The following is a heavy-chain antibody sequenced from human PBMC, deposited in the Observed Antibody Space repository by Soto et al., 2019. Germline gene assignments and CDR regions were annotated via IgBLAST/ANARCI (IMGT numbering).Heavy chain of an antibody. D-gene: IGHD2-15*01. V-gene: IGHV1-8*01. Sequence: QVQLVQSGAEVKKPGASVKVSCKASGYTFTSYDINWVRQATGQGLEWMGWMNPNSGNTGYAQKSQGRVTMTRNTSISTAYMELSSLRSEDTAVYYCARGRGYCSGGSCYPNWFDPWGQGTLVTVSS. CDR2: MNPNSGNT. J-gene: IGHJ5*02. CDR1: GYTFTSYD. CDR3: ARGRGYCSGGSCYPNWFDP.